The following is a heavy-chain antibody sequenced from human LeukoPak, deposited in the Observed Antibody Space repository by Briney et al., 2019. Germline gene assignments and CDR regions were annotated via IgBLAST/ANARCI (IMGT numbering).Heavy chain of an antibody. Sequence: ASVKVSCKASGYTFTGYYMHWVRQAPGQGLEWMGWINPNSGGTNYAQKFQGRVTMTRDTSISTAYMELSRLRSDDTAVYYCARGDSSGYYRWFDPWGQGTLVTVSS. D-gene: IGHD3-22*01. CDR2: INPNSGGT. CDR1: GYTFTGYY. J-gene: IGHJ5*02. CDR3: ARGDSSGYYRWFDP. V-gene: IGHV1-2*02.